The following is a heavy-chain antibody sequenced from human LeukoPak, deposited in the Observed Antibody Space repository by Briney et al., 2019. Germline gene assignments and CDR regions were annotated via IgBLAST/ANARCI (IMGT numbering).Heavy chain of an antibody. Sequence: SETLSLTCTVSGGSISTYYWSWIRQPPEKGLEWIAYIHYSGSTNYNPSLRSRVTISVDTSKNQFSLKLSSVTAADTAVYYCARGLTSSDWYFDLWGRGTLVTVSS. CDR1: GGSISTYY. J-gene: IGHJ2*01. CDR3: ARGLTSSDWYFDL. CDR2: IHYSGST. D-gene: IGHD4/OR15-4a*01. V-gene: IGHV4-59*01.